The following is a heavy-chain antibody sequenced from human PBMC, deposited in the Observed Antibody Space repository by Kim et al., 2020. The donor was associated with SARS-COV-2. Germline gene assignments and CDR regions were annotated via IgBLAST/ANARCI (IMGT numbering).Heavy chain of an antibody. CDR1: GFTFSSYS. D-gene: IGHD6-19*01. J-gene: IGHJ4*02. CDR2: ISSSSSYI. Sequence: GGSLRLSCAASGFTFSSYSMNWVRQAPGKGLEWVSSISSSSSYIYYADSVKGRFTISRDNAKNSLYLQMNSLRAEDTAVYYCARTPPVAGTLGYWGQGTLVTVSS. CDR3: ARTPPVAGTLGY. V-gene: IGHV3-21*01.